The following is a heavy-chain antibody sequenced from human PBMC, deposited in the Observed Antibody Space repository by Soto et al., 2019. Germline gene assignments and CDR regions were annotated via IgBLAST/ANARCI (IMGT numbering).Heavy chain of an antibody. CDR2: INHSGST. Sequence: SETLSVTCAVYCGSFSGYYWSWIRQPPGKGLEWIGEINHSGSTNYNPSLKSRVTISVDTSKNQFCLKLSSVTAADTAVYYCAREYYDFWSGYYTGYYGMDVWGQGTTVTVSS. J-gene: IGHJ6*02. CDR3: AREYYDFWSGYYTGYYGMDV. CDR1: CGSFSGYY. D-gene: IGHD3-3*01. V-gene: IGHV4-34*01.